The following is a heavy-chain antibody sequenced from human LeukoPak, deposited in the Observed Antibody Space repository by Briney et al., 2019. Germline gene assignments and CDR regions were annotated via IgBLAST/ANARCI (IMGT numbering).Heavy chain of an antibody. Sequence: GGSLRLSCAASGFTVSSNYMSWVRQAPGKGLEWVSVIYSGGSTYYADSVKGRFTISRDNSKNTLYLQMNSLRAEDTAVYYCARAQQGYSSYYFDYWGQGTLVTVSS. CDR1: GFTVSSNY. D-gene: IGHD5-18*01. CDR3: ARAQQGYSSYYFDY. CDR2: IYSGGST. V-gene: IGHV3-53*01. J-gene: IGHJ4*02.